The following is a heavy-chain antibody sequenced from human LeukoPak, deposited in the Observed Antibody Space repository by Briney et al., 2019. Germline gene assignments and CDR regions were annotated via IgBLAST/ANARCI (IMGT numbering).Heavy chain of an antibody. V-gene: IGHV3-49*04. J-gene: IGHJ6*03. D-gene: IGHD3-22*01. CDR1: GFTFGDYA. CDR3: TRGGDYYYDSSGYYYYYYMDV. Sequence: GGSLRLSCTASGFTFGDYAMSWVRQAPGKGLEWVGFIRSKAYGGTTEYAASVKGRFTISRDDSKSIAYLQMNSLKTEDTAVYYCTRGGDYYYDSSGYYYYYYMDVWGKGTTVTISS. CDR2: IRSKAYGGTT.